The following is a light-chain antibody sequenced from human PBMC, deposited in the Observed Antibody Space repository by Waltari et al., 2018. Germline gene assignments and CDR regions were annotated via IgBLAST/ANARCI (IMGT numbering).Light chain of an antibody. CDR1: RGVSSSS. CDR3: QQYDSSLYT. Sequence: EIVLTQSPGTLSLSPGNRATLPCTASRGVSSSSLAWYQQKPGQSPRLLIYGASTRATGIPDRFSGSGSGTDFTLTISRLEPEDFAVYYCQQYDSSLYTFGQGTKLEI. J-gene: IGKJ2*01. CDR2: GAS. V-gene: IGKV3-20*01.